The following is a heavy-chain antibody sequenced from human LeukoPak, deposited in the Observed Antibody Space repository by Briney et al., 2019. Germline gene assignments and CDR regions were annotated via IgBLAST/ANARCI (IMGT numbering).Heavy chain of an antibody. V-gene: IGHV3-23*01. D-gene: IGHD2-21*01. Sequence: GGSLRLSCAASGFTFSSYAMSWVRQAPGKGLEWVSVISGSDGSTYYADSVKGRFTISRDGSKNTLYLQMDSLRAEDTAIYYCARLVRYWGQGILVTVSS. CDR1: GFTFSSYA. CDR3: ARLVRY. CDR2: ISGSDGST. J-gene: IGHJ4*02.